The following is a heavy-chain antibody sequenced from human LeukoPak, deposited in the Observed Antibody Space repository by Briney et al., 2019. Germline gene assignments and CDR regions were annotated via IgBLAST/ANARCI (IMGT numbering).Heavy chain of an antibody. J-gene: IGHJ3*02. CDR1: GGTFSSYG. V-gene: IGHV3-30*18. Sequence: GASVKVSCKASGGTFSSYGMHWVRQAPGKGLEWVAVISYDGSNKYYADSVKGRFTISRDNSQNTLYLQMNSLRAEDTAVYYCAKLLLAYCSGGSCPPDAFDIWGQGTMVTVSS. CDR3: AKLLLAYCSGGSCPPDAFDI. D-gene: IGHD2-15*01. CDR2: ISYDGSNK.